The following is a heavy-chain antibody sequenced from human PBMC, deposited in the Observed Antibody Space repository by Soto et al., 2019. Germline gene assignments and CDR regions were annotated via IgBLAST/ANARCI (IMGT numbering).Heavy chain of an antibody. D-gene: IGHD6-13*01. CDR1: GGTFSSYA. CDR3: AREGAAAGTCPRWFDP. Sequence: ASVKVSCKASGGTFSSYAISWVRQAPGQGLEWMGGIIPIFGTANYAQKFQGRVTITADESTSTAYMELSSLRSEDTAVYYCAREGAAAGTCPRWFDPWGQGTLVTVSS. J-gene: IGHJ5*02. V-gene: IGHV1-69*13. CDR2: IIPIFGTA.